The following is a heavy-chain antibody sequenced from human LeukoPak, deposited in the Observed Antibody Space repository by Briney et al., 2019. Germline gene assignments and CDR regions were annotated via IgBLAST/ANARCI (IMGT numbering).Heavy chain of an antibody. CDR3: ARGGDTFSSVHY. D-gene: IGHD3-16*01. CDR1: GFTFSSYE. CDR2: ISSSGSTI. J-gene: IGHJ4*02. Sequence: GGSLRLSCAASGFTFSSYEMNWVRQAPGKGLEWVSHISSSGSTIYYADSVKGRFTISRDNAKNSLYLQMNSLSAEDTAVYYCARGGDTFSSVHYWGQGTLVTVSS. V-gene: IGHV3-48*03.